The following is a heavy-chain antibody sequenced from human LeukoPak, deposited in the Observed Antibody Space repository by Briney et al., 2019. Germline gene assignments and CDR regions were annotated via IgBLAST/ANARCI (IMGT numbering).Heavy chain of an antibody. J-gene: IGHJ4*02. CDR1: GGTFISYA. V-gene: IGHV1-69*05. CDR2: IIPIFGTA. Sequence: SVKVSCKASGGTFISYAISWVRQAPGQGLEWMGRIIPIFGTANYAQKFQGRVTITTDESTSTAYMELSSLRSEDTAVYYCATPGYCSGGSCCTHYFDYWGQGTLVTVS. CDR3: ATPGYCSGGSCCTHYFDY. D-gene: IGHD2-15*01.